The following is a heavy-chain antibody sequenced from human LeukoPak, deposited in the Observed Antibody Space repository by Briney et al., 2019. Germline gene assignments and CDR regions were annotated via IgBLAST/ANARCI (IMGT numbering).Heavy chain of an antibody. D-gene: IGHD3-22*01. Sequence: GGSLRLSCAASGFTFSSYGMHWVRQAPGKGLEWVAVISYDGSNKYYADSVKGRFTISRDNSKNTLYLQMNSLRAEDTAVYYCAKDVRHYYDSSGRPQYFDLWGRGTLVTVSS. CDR2: ISYDGSNK. CDR3: AKDVRHYYDSSGRPQYFDL. CDR1: GFTFSSYG. V-gene: IGHV3-30*18. J-gene: IGHJ2*01.